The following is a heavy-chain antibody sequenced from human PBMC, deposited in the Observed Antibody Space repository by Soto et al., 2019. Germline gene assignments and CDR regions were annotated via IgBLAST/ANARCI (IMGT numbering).Heavy chain of an antibody. CDR2: IYHSGST. CDR1: GGSISSGGYS. J-gene: IGHJ6*02. V-gene: IGHV4-30-2*01. CDR3: ASDRRDYGMDV. Sequence: PSKTLSLTCAVSGGSISSGGYSWSWIRQPPGKGLEWIGYIYHSGSTYYNPSLKSRVTISVDRSKNQFSLKLSSVTAADTAVYYCASDRRDYGMDVWGQGTTVTGSS.